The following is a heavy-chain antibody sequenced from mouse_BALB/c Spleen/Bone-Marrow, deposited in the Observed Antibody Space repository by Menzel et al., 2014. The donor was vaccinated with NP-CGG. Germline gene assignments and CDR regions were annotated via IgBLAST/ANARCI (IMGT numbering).Heavy chain of an antibody. CDR1: GFSLTSYG. D-gene: IGHD2-4*01. CDR3: ARESTIITSMDY. J-gene: IGHJ4*01. CDR2: IWAGGST. Sequence: VQLVESGPGLVAPSQSLSITCTVSGFSLTSYGVHWVRQPPGKGLEWLGVIWAGGSTNYNSALMSRLSISKDNSKSQVFLKMNSLQTDDAAMYYCARESTIITSMDYWGQGTSVTVSS. V-gene: IGHV2-9*02.